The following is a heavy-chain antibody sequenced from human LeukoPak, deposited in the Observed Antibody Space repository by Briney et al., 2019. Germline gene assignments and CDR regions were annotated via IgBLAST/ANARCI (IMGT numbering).Heavy chain of an antibody. Sequence: GASVKVSCKASVCTFTSQYRHRVRQAPRQALEWMGVINPRGGSTSYAQKFQGRVTMTRDMTTSTIYMELSSLRSEDKAVYYRARGTDIVLMVYSINYFDYWGQGTLVTVSS. V-gene: IGHV1-46*01. J-gene: IGHJ4*02. D-gene: IGHD2-8*01. CDR3: ARGTDIVLMVYSINYFDY. CDR2: INPRGGST. CDR1: VCTFTSQY.